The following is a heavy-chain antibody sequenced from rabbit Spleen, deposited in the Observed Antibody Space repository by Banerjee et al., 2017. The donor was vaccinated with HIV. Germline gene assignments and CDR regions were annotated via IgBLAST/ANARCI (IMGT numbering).Heavy chain of an antibody. CDR1: GFSFNSGYD. D-gene: IGHD8-1*01. CDR3: ARDAGTSFSTYGMDL. J-gene: IGHJ6*01. V-gene: IGHV1S40*01. CDR2: AYAGSSDST. Sequence: QSLEESGGGLVKPGASLTLTCKASGFSFNSGYDMCWVRPAPGKGLEWVACAYAGSSDSTYSATWAKGRFTISKTSSTTVTLQMTSLTAADTATYFCARDAGTSFSTYGMDLWGQGTLVTVS.